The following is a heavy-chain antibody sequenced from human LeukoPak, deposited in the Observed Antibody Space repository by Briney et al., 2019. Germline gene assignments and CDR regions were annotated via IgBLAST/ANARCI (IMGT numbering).Heavy chain of an antibody. Sequence: GGSLRLSCAASGFTFSSYWMHWVRQGPGKGLVWVSRINSDGSSTSYADSVKGRFTISRDNAKNSLYLQMNSLRAEDTAVYYCARDLDSSTWYRGFDYWGQGTLVTVSS. CDR3: ARDLDSSTWYRGFDY. J-gene: IGHJ4*02. CDR2: INSDGSST. CDR1: GFTFSSYW. V-gene: IGHV3-74*01. D-gene: IGHD6-13*01.